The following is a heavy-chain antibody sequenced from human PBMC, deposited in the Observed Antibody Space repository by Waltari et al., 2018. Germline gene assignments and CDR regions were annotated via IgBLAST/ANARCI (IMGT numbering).Heavy chain of an antibody. Sequence: EVNLVESGGGLVQPGGSLRLSCAASGFSFSGSWMHWVRQAPGKGLVWVSRINKNGDATSYADSVKGRFTISKDDAKNTLYLEMNSLRAEDTAVYYCASSGGYIDYWGQGTLVTVSS. J-gene: IGHJ4*02. V-gene: IGHV3-74*01. D-gene: IGHD6-25*01. CDR3: ASSGGYIDY. CDR1: GFSFSGSW. CDR2: INKNGDAT.